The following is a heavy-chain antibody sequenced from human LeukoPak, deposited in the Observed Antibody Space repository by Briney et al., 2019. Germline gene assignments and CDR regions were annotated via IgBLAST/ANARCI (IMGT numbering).Heavy chain of an antibody. Sequence: SETLSLTCAVYGGSFSGYYWSWIRQPPGKGLEWIGEINHSGSTNYNPSLKSRVTISVDTSKNQFSLKLSSVTAADTAVYYCARVKKAYYYDSSGYFGYWGQGTLVTVSP. V-gene: IGHV4-34*01. CDR1: GGSFSGYY. CDR3: ARVKKAYYYDSSGYFGY. CDR2: INHSGST. J-gene: IGHJ4*02. D-gene: IGHD3-22*01.